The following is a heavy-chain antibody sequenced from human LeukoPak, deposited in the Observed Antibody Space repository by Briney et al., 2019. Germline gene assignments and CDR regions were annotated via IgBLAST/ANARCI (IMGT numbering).Heavy chain of an antibody. D-gene: IGHD3-9*01. CDR2: ISGSGGST. V-gene: IGHV3-23*01. CDR1: GFTFSGYA. J-gene: IGHJ4*02. Sequence: PGGSLRLSCAASGFTFSGYAMSWVRQAPGKGLEWVSAISGSGGSTYYADSVKGRFTISRDNSKNTLYLQMNSLRAEDTAVYYCAKTPTGYYAVFDYWGQGTLVTVSS. CDR3: AKTPTGYYAVFDY.